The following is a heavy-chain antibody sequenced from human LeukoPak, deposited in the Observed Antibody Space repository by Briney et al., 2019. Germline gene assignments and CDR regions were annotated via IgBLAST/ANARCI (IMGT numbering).Heavy chain of an antibody. CDR3: ARGLYRTTTPYSSSNVGTFDI. Sequence: SETLSLTCAVYGVSFSGYYGSWIRQPPGKWLEWIGEINHSGSTNYNPSLKSRVTISVDTSKNQFSLKLSSVTAADTAVYYCARGLYRTTTPYSSSNVGTFDIWGQGTMVTVSS. J-gene: IGHJ3*02. V-gene: IGHV4-34*01. CDR1: GVSFSGYY. CDR2: INHSGST. D-gene: IGHD6-6*01.